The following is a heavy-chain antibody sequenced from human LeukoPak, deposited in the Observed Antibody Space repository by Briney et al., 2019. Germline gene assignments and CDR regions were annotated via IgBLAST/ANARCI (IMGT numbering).Heavy chain of an antibody. CDR1: GGTFSSYA. CDR2: IIPIFGTA. V-gene: IGHV1-69*06. J-gene: IGHJ4*02. Sequence: SVKVSCKASGGTFSSYAISWVRQAPGQGLEWMGGIIPIFGTANYAQKFQGRVTITADKSTSTAYMELSSLRSEDTAVYYCARWASEYSGYGGYFDYWGQGTLVTVSS. D-gene: IGHD5-12*01. CDR3: ARWASEYSGYGGYFDY.